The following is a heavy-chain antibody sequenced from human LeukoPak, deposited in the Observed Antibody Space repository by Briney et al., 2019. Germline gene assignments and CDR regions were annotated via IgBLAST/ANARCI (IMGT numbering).Heavy chain of an antibody. CDR3: AGGRWDYVWGSYRYFFDY. D-gene: IGHD3-16*02. CDR1: GGTFSGYY. Sequence: SETLSLTCAVYGGTFSGYYWSWIRQPPGKGLEWIGEINHSGSTNYNPSFKSGVTILLNTSKHQSSLKLSSVAAAATAVYYCAGGRWDYVWGSYRYFFDYCGQGTLVTVS. J-gene: IGHJ4*02. CDR2: INHSGST. V-gene: IGHV4-34*01.